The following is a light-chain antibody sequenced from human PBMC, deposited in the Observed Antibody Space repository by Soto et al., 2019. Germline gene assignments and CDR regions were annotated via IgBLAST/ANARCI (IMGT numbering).Light chain of an antibody. CDR3: QQYNEWPYT. Sequence: EIVMTQSPATLSVSPGERATLSCRASQSVDSNLAWYQQKPGQAPRLLIFGASTRATGIPARFSGSGSGTDFTLTISSLQSEDFALYYCQQYNEWPYTFGQGTKLEIK. CDR1: QSVDSN. J-gene: IGKJ2*01. V-gene: IGKV3D-15*01. CDR2: GAS.